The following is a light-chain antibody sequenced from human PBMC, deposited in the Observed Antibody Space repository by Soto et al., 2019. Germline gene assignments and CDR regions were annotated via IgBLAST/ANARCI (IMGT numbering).Light chain of an antibody. Sequence: DIQMTQSPSSLSASIGDRVTITCRASQSVTSYLNWYQQKPGKAPTLLIYAASSLHSGVPSRFRGGGSGTDFTLTSSSLHPEDFATYYCQQSYTPQYTFGQGTKLVIK. CDR3: QQSYTPQYT. CDR2: AAS. CDR1: QSVTSY. J-gene: IGKJ2*01. V-gene: IGKV1-39*01.